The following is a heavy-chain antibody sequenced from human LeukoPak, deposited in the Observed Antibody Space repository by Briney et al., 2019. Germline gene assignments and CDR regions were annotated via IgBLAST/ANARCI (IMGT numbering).Heavy chain of an antibody. CDR3: ARVGDSSGYYAFDI. CDR1: GGSISSGSYY. Sequence: PSQTLSLTCTVSGGSISSGSYYWSWIRQPAGKGLEWIGCIYTSGCTNYNPSLKSRVTISVDTSKNQFSLKLSSVTAADTAVYYCARVGDSSGYYAFDIWGQGTMVTVSS. D-gene: IGHD3-22*01. J-gene: IGHJ3*02. V-gene: IGHV4-61*02. CDR2: IYTSGCT.